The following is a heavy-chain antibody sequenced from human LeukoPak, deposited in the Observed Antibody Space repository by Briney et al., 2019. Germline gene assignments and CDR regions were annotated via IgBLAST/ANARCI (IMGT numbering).Heavy chain of an antibody. CDR1: GFIFSNYD. J-gene: IGHJ2*01. CDR2: ISSGGSTI. D-gene: IGHD2-21*01. V-gene: IGHV3-48*01. CDR3: ARDENGDSDFDL. Sequence: GRSLRLYCAASGFIFSNYDMNWVRQAPGKGLEWVSFISSGGSTIFYADSVKGRFTISRDDAKNSLYVQMNNLRVEDTAVYYCARDENGDSDFDLWGRGTLVTVSS.